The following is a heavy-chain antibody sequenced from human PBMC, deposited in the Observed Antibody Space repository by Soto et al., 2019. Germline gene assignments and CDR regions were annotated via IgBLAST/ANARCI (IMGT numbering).Heavy chain of an antibody. CDR3: ATGRWLQLPGSH. CDR1: GFTFSSYG. CDR2: ISNDGRKI. J-gene: IGHJ4*02. D-gene: IGHD5-12*01. V-gene: IGHV3-30*03. Sequence: GGSLRLSCAASGFTFSSYGMHWVRQAPGKGLEWVAVISNDGRKIYYGDSVKGRFTICRDNSRNTLYLQMNSLRAEDTAVYYCATGRWLQLPGSHWGQGTLVTVS.